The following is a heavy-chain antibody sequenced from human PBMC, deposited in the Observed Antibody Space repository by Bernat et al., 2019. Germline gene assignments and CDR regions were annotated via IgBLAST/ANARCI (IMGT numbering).Heavy chain of an antibody. J-gene: IGHJ3*01. Sequence: EVQSVESGGGSVQPGGSLRLSCAASGFTFSRYEMNWLRQAPGKGLQWVSYISSSGDIVYYADSVKGRFTISRDNAKNSLYLEMNSLRAEDTAVYYCARDRGDTCSGDCSFRADAFDVWGQGTLVTVSS. CDR1: GFTFSRYE. D-gene: IGHD2-21*02. CDR2: ISSSGDIV. V-gene: IGHV3-48*03. CDR3: ARDRGDTCSGDCSFRADAFDV.